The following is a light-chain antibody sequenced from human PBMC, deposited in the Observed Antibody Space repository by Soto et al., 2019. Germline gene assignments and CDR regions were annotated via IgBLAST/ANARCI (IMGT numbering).Light chain of an antibody. Sequence: DIQMTQSPSTLSASVGDRVTITCRASQSISTWLAWHQQKGGKATKLLNSNASSLERGVPSRFSGSGSGTEFTLTISSLQPDDFATYYCQQYNSHRAFGQGTKVDIK. CDR1: QSISTW. CDR3: QQYNSHRA. V-gene: IGKV1-5*03. J-gene: IGKJ1*01. CDR2: NAS.